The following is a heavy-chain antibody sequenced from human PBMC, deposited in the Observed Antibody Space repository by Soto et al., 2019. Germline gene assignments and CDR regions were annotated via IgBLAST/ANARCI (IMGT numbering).Heavy chain of an antibody. CDR2: ISAYNGNT. D-gene: IGHD2-2*01. CDR1: GYTFTSYG. Sequence: ASVKVSCKASGYTFTSYGISWVRQAPGQGLEWMGWISAYNGNTNYAQKLQGRVTMTTDTSTSTAYMELRSLRSDDTAVYYCARDTIPQEVPPHYFDYWGQGTLVTVPQ. CDR3: ARDTIPQEVPPHYFDY. V-gene: IGHV1-18*01. J-gene: IGHJ4*02.